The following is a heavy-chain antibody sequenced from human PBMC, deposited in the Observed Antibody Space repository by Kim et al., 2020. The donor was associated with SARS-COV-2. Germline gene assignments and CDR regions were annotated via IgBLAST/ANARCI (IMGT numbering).Heavy chain of an antibody. CDR1: GGSISSYY. V-gene: IGHV4-59*01. CDR3: ARATPRIAAAGTRWFDP. CDR2: IYYSGST. D-gene: IGHD6-13*01. J-gene: IGHJ5*02. Sequence: SETLPLTCTVSGGSISSYYWSWIRQPPGKGLEWIGYIYYSGSTNYNPSLKSRVTISVDTSKNQFSLKLSSVTAADTAVYYCARATPRIAAAGTRWFDPWGQGTLVTVSS.